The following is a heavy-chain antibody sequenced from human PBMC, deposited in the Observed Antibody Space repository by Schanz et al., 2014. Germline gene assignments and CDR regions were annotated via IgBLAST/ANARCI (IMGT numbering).Heavy chain of an antibody. Sequence: EVQLLESGGGLVQPGGSLRLSCVASRFTFSSYAMSWVRQAPGKGLEWVSGMSWNAGSLGYGDSVKGRFTISRDNAKNAQYLQMSRRRAEDAAEYYGARPSDSSWYMDVWGKGTTVTVSS. V-gene: IGHV3-23*01. CDR3: ARPSDSSWYMDV. CDR2: MSWNAGSL. CDR1: RFTFSSYA. D-gene: IGHD2-21*02. J-gene: IGHJ6*03.